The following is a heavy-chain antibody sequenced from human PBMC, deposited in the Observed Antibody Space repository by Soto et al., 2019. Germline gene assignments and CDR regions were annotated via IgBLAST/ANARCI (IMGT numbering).Heavy chain of an antibody. J-gene: IGHJ4*02. CDR2: ISASGGRT. D-gene: IGHD2-21*02. CDR3: ARTYCGADCPRRDFDY. V-gene: IGHV1-46*01. CDR1: GYILSSYN. Sequence: QVQLVQSGAEVKEPEASVKVSCKASGYILSSYNRHWVRQAPGQGLEWMGIISASGGRTSYAQKFQDRVTMTRDTSTSTVYMELSSLRSEDTAVYYCARTYCGADCPRRDFDYWGQGTLVTVSS.